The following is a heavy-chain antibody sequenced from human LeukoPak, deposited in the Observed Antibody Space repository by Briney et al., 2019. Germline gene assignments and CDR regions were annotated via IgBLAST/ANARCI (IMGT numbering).Heavy chain of an antibody. Sequence: GRSLRLSCAASGFTFSSYGMHWVCQAPGKGLEWVAVISYDGSNKYYADSVKGRFTISRDNSKNTLYLQMNSLRAEDTAVYYCAKGFVLRYFDWLKDYFDYWGQGTLVTVSS. V-gene: IGHV3-30*18. CDR1: GFTFSSYG. CDR3: AKGFVLRYFDWLKDYFDY. J-gene: IGHJ4*02. D-gene: IGHD3-9*01. CDR2: ISYDGSNK.